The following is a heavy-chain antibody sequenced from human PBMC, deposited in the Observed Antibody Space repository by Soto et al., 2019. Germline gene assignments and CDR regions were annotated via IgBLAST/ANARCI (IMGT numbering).Heavy chain of an antibody. V-gene: IGHV3-30-3*01. J-gene: IGHJ4*02. Sequence: QVQLVESGGGVVQPGRSLRLSCAASGFTFSSYAMHWVRQAPGKGLEWVAVISYDGSNKYYADSVKGRFTISRDNSKNTLYLQMNSLRAEDTAVYYCATELLWACFDYWGQGTLVTVSS. CDR3: ATELLWACFDY. CDR2: ISYDGSNK. CDR1: GFTFSSYA. D-gene: IGHD3-10*01.